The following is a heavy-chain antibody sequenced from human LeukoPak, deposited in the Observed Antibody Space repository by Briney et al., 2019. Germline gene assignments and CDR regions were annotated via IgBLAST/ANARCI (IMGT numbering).Heavy chain of an antibody. V-gene: IGHV1-69*13. Sequence: SVKVSCKASGGTFSSYAISWVRQAPGQGLEWMGGIIPIFGTANYAQKFQGRVTITADESTSTAYMELRSLRSDDTAVYFCVRDGHRLYDYYYYYMDVWGKGTTVAVSS. CDR1: GGTFSSYA. CDR2: IIPIFGTA. J-gene: IGHJ6*03. CDR3: VRDGHRLYDYYYYYMDV. D-gene: IGHD2-2*02.